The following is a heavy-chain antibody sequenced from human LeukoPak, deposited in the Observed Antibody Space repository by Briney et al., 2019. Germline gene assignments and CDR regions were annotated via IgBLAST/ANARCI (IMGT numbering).Heavy chain of an antibody. CDR2: IIPIFGTA. CDR1: GGTFSSYA. V-gene: IGHV1-69*13. D-gene: IGHD2-2*01. J-gene: IGHJ4*02. CDR3: ARGGEQDIVVVPAAMPGHYYFDY. Sequence: SVKVSCTASGGTFSSYAISWVRQAPGQGLEWMGGIIPIFGTANYAQKFQGRVTITADESTSTAYMELSSLRSEDTAVYYCARGGEQDIVVVPAAMPGHYYFDYWGQGTLVTVSS.